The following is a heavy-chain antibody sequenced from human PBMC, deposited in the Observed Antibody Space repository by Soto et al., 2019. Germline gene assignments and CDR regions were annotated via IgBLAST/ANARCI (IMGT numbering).Heavy chain of an antibody. CDR2: IYATGTT. Sequence: LSLTCTVSGASISGFYWSWIRKSAGKGLEWIGRIYATGTTNYNPSLKSRVMMSVDTSKKQFSLKLRSVTAADTAVYYCVRDGTKTLRDWFDPWGQGISVTVS. CDR1: GASISGFY. V-gene: IGHV4-4*07. CDR3: VRDGTKTLRDWFDP. D-gene: IGHD1-1*01. J-gene: IGHJ5*02.